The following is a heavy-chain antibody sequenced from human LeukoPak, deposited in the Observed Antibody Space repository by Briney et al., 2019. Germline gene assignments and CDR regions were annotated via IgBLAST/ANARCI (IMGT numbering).Heavy chain of an antibody. J-gene: IGHJ4*02. CDR3: ARETRLGSTSCGVDY. D-gene: IGHD2-2*01. CDR1: GYTFTSYY. Sequence: ASVKVSCKASGYTFTSYYMHRVRQAPGQGLEWMGIINPSGGSTSYAQKFQGRVTMTRDTSTSTVYMELSSLRSEDTAVYYCARETRLGSTSCGVDYWGQGTLVTVSS. V-gene: IGHV1-46*01. CDR2: INPSGGST.